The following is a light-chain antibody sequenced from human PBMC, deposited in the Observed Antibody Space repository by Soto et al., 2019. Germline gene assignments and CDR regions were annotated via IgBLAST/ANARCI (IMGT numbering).Light chain of an antibody. V-gene: IGLV2-14*01. CDR3: SSFTSSNTWL. J-gene: IGLJ3*02. Sequence: HSALTQPASVSGSPGQSITISCTGTSSNVGGYNYVSWYQQYPGKAPKLMIFEVTNRPSGVSDRFSGSKSGNTASLTISGLQAEDEADYYCSSFTSSNTWLFGGGTKLTVL. CDR2: EVT. CDR1: SSNVGGYNY.